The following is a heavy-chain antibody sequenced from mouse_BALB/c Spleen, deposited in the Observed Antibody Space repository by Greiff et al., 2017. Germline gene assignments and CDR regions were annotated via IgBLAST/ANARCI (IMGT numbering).Heavy chain of an antibody. D-gene: IGHD2-3*01. CDR1: GYTFTSYY. CDR2: INPSNGGT. V-gene: IGHV1S81*02. Sequence: VQLHQSGAELVKPGASVKLSCKASGYTFTSYYMYWVKQRPGQGLEWIGEINPSNGGTNFNEKFKSKATLTVDKSSSTAYMQLSSLTSEDSAVYYCARETDGYWYFDVWGEGTTVTVSS. CDR3: ARETDGYWYFDV. J-gene: IGHJ1*01.